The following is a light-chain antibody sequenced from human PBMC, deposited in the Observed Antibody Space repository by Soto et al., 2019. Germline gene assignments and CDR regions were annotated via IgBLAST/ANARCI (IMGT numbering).Light chain of an antibody. CDR1: QSISTW. J-gene: IGKJ1*01. CDR2: DAS. V-gene: IGKV1-5*01. Sequence: DIQMTQSPSTLSASVGVRVTITCRASQSISTWLAWYQQKPGKAPKLLISDASNLEGGVPSRFSGSGSGTEFALTIGSLLPDDFAAYYGQQYKDFSTVGQGTKVDSK. CDR3: QQYKDFST.